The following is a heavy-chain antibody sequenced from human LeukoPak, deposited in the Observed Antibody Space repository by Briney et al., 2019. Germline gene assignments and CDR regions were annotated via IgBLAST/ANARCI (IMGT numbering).Heavy chain of an antibody. CDR2: IYYTGDT. CDR1: GGSISSYY. D-gene: IGHD6-6*01. CDR3: ARHTYARPFDF. V-gene: IGHV4-59*08. J-gene: IGHJ4*02. Sequence: SETLSLTCTVSGGSISSYYWSWIRQPPGKGLEWIGYIYYTGDTNSNPSLKSRVTISLDTSKNQVSLQVTSVTAADTAVYYCARHTYARPFDFWGQGTLVTVSS.